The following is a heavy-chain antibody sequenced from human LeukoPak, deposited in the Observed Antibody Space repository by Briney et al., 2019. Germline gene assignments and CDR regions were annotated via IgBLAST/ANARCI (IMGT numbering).Heavy chain of an antibody. D-gene: IGHD3-10*01. CDR2: ISGGGSA. Sequence: PGVSLRHSCAASGFSFSIYTMTGVRQAPGMGLQWVSVISGGGSAYYADSVKGRFTVSRDNSRNAVYLQMNSLRVEDTAVYYCVKDQYSGSGSYPDAFDFWGQGTVVTVSS. CDR3: VKDQYSGSGSYPDAFDF. CDR1: GFSFSIYT. J-gene: IGHJ3*01. V-gene: IGHV3-23*01.